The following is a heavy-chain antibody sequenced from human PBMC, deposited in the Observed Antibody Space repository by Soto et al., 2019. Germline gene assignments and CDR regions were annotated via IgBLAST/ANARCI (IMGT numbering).Heavy chain of an antibody. CDR3: ATSTVCSGGSCHRAFDI. D-gene: IGHD2-15*01. Sequence: ASVKVSCKVSGYTLTELSMHWVRQAPGKGLEWMGGFDPEDGETIYAQKFQGRVTMTEDTSTDTAYMELSSLRSEDTAVYYCATSTVCSGGSCHRAFDIWGQGTMVTVSS. CDR2: FDPEDGET. J-gene: IGHJ3*02. V-gene: IGHV1-24*01. CDR1: GYTLTELS.